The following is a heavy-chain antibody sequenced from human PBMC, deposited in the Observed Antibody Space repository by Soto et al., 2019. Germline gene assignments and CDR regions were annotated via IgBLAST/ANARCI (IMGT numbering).Heavy chain of an antibody. J-gene: IGHJ4*02. D-gene: IGHD3-10*01. V-gene: IGHV3-11*01. CDR1: GFTFSDYY. CDR3: AGDPYYYASEY. Sequence: GGSLRLSCAASGFTFSDYYMTWIRQAPGKGLEWVSYISSRGTTIYYAASVKGRFTVSRDNAQNSLYLQMNSLRSEDTSVYYCAGDPYYYASEYWGQGTVVTVSS. CDR2: ISSRGTTI.